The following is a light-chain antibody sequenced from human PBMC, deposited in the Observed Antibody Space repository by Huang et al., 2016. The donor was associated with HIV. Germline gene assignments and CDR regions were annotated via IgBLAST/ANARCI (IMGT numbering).Light chain of an antibody. Sequence: DVVMTQSPLSLPVTLGQPASISCRSSQSLVNWFQQRPGQSPRRLIYKVSNRDSGVPDRFSGSGSGTDFTLRISRVEAEDVGVYYCMQGTQWPYTFGQGTKLEIK. CDR1: QSLV. CDR2: KVS. V-gene: IGKV2-30*01. CDR3: MQGTQWPYT. J-gene: IGKJ2*01.